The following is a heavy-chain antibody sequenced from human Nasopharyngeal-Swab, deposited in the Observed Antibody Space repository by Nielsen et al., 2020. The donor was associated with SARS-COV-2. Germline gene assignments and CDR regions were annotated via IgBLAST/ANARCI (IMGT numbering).Heavy chain of an antibody. Sequence: GESLKIPCAAPGFTFSSYSMNWVRQAPGKGLEWVSYISSSSSTIYYADSVKGRFTISRDNAKNSLYLQMNSLRDEDTAVYYCARDRSLTMVRGVNFDYWGQGTLVTVSS. V-gene: IGHV3-48*02. CDR2: ISSSSSTI. CDR3: ARDRSLTMVRGVNFDY. CDR1: GFTFSSYS. D-gene: IGHD3-10*01. J-gene: IGHJ4*02.